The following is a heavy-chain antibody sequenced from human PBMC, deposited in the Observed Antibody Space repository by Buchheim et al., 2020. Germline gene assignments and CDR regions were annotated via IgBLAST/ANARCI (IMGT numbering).Heavy chain of an antibody. CDR2: IIPIFGTA. V-gene: IGHV1-69*01. CDR3: ARDAFRGPLLTPYLSSGMDV. CDR1: GGTFSSYA. Sequence: QVQLVQSGAEVKKPGSSVKVSCKASGGTFSSYAISWVRQAPGQGLEWMGGIIPIFGTANYAQKFQGRVTITADESTSTAYMELSSLGTEDTAEYYCARDAFRGPLLTPYLSSGMDVWGQGTT. D-gene: IGHD6-6*01. J-gene: IGHJ6*02.